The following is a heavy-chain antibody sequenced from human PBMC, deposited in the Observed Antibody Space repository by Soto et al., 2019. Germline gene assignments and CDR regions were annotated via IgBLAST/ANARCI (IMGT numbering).Heavy chain of an antibody. J-gene: IGHJ6*02. V-gene: IGHV1-2*04. CDR2: ISPNSGGT. CDR3: ARVGPSDGMDV. CDR1: GYTFTGYY. Sequence: ASVKVSCKASGYTFTGYYMHWVRQAPGQGLEWMGWISPNSGGTNYAQKFQGWVTITRDTSISTAYMELSSLRSEDTAVYYCARVGPSDGMDVWGQGTTVTVSS. D-gene: IGHD1-26*01.